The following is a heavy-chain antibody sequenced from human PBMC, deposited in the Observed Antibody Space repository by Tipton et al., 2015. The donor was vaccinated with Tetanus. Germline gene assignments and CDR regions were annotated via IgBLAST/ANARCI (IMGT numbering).Heavy chain of an antibody. D-gene: IGHD2-2*01. V-gene: IGHV1-8*02. J-gene: IGHJ6*02. CDR3: ARVGYCSRTSCAGV. Sequence: QLVQSGAEVKKPGASVKVSCKASGYIFINYYIHWVRQATGQGLEWMGWMNPNSGNTGYAQKFRGRVTMTRNTSISTAYMELSSVRSEGTAVYYCARVGYCSRTSCAGVWGQGTTVTVSS. CDR1: GYIFINYY. CDR2: MNPNSGNT.